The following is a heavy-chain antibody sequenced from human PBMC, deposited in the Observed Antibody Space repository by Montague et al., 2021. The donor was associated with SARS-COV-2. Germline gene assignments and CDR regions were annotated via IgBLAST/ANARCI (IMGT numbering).Heavy chain of an antibody. V-gene: IGHV3-21*01. CDR1: GFTSSSYS. CDR2: ISSSSSYI. J-gene: IGHJ6*02. Sequence: SLRLSCAASGFTSSSYSMNWVRQAPGKGLEWVSSISSSSSYIYYADSVKGRFTISRDNAKNSLYLQMNSLRAEDTAVYYCARGGLRYCSGGSCRTKDGMDVWGQGTTVTVSS. D-gene: IGHD2-15*01. CDR3: ARGGLRYCSGGSCRTKDGMDV.